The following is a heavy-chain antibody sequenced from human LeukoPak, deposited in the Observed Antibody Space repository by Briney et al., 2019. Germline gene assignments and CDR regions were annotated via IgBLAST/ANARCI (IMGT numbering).Heavy chain of an antibody. CDR2: ISAYNGDT. Sequence: GWISAYNGDTNFAQKFQGRVTLTTDRTTSTAYLELRSLRSDDTAVYYCAREGTHGITGTLYWGQGTLVTVSS. J-gene: IGHJ4*02. D-gene: IGHD1-20*01. V-gene: IGHV1-18*01. CDR3: AREGTHGITGTLY.